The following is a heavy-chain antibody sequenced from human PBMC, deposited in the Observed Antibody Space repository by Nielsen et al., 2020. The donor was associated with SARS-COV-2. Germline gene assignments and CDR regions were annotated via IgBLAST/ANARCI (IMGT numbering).Heavy chain of an antibody. CDR3: ARGQGRASSSYDAFDI. CDR2: ISYDGSNK. CDR1: GFTFSSYA. J-gene: IGHJ3*02. Sequence: GESLKISCAASGFTFSSYAMHWVRQAPGKGLEWVAVISYDGSNKYYADSVKGRFTISRDNSKNTLYLQMNSLRAEDTAVYYCARGQGRASSSYDAFDIWGQGTMVTVSS. D-gene: IGHD6-6*01. V-gene: IGHV3-30*14.